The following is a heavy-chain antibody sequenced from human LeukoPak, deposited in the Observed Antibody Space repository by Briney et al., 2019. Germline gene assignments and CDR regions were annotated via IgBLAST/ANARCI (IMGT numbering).Heavy chain of an antibody. Sequence: PSETLSLTCAVYGGSFSGYYWSWIRQPPGKGLEWIGEINHSGSTNYNPSLKSRVTISVDTSKNQFSLKLSSVTAADTAVYYCARGRGSLRYFDWLPPFDYWGQGTLVTVSS. CDR2: INHSGST. V-gene: IGHV4-34*01. D-gene: IGHD3-9*01. CDR3: ARGRGSLRYFDWLPPFDY. J-gene: IGHJ4*02. CDR1: GGSFSGYY.